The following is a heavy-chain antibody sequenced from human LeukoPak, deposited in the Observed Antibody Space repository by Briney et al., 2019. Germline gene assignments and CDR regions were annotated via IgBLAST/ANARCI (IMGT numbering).Heavy chain of an antibody. CDR3: ARAGSRYYDSSGYT. J-gene: IGHJ5*02. V-gene: IGHV4-34*01. CDR1: GGSFSGYY. D-gene: IGHD3-22*01. Sequence: SETLSLTCAVYGGSFSGYYWSWIRQPPGKGLEWIGEINHSGSTNYNPSLKSRVTMSVDTSKNQFSLKLSSVTAADTAVYYCARAGSRYYDSSGYTLGQGTLVTVSS. CDR2: INHSGST.